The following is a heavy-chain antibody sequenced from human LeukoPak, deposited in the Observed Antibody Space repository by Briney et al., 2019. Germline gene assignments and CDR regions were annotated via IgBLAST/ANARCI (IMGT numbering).Heavy chain of an antibody. J-gene: IGHJ3*02. CDR3: ARPIAAAATEMVDAFDI. CDR1: GGSISSSSYY. V-gene: IGHV4-39*01. D-gene: IGHD6-13*01. CDR2: IHYSGST. Sequence: SETLSLTCTVSGGSISSSSYYWGWIRQPPGKGLEWIGSIHYSGSTNYNPSLKSRVTISVDTSKNQFSLKLSSVTTADTAVYYCARPIAAAATEMVDAFDIWGQGTMVTVSS.